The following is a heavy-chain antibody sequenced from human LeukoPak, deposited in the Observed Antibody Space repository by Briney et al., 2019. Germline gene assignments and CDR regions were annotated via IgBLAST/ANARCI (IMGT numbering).Heavy chain of an antibody. J-gene: IGHJ6*02. CDR3: AKCWMCDYGDYVERDGMDV. D-gene: IGHD4-17*01. V-gene: IGHV3-48*01. CDR2: ISSSSSTI. CDR1: GFTFSSYS. Sequence: TGGSLILSCAASGFTFSSYSMNWVRQAPGKGLEWVSYISSSSSTIYYADSVKGRFTISRDNAKNSLYLQMNSLRAEDTAVYYCAKCWMCDYGDYVERDGMDVWGQGTTVTVSS.